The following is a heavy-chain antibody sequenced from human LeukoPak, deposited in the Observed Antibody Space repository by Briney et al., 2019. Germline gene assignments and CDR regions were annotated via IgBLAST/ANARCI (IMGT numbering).Heavy chain of an antibody. J-gene: IGHJ6*03. CDR3: ASDKTAQLDNYYYYMDV. CDR1: GFTFSSYG. D-gene: IGHD6-13*01. CDR2: ISYDGSNK. V-gene: IGHV3-30*03. Sequence: PGGSLRLSCAASGFTFSSYGMHWVRQAPGKGLEWVAVISYDGSNKYYADSVKGRFTISRDNGKNSLYLQMNSLRAEDTAVYYCASDKTAQLDNYYYYMDVWGKGTTVTISS.